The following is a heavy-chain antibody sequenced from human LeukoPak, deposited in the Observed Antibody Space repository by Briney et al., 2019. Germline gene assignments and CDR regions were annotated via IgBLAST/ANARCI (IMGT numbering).Heavy chain of an antibody. Sequence: SETLSLTCTVSGGSFNSGSYYWSWIRQPPGKGLEWIGYIYYSGSTNYNPSLKSRVTISVDTSKNQFSLKLSSVTAADTAVYYCARGAVTTRHADYWGQGTLVTVSS. V-gene: IGHV4-61*01. CDR3: ARGAVTTRHADY. CDR2: IYYSGST. CDR1: GGSFNSGSYY. D-gene: IGHD4-17*01. J-gene: IGHJ4*02.